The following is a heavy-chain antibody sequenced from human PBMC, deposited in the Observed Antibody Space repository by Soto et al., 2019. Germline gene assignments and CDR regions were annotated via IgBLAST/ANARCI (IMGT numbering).Heavy chain of an antibody. V-gene: IGHV3-23*01. Sequence: EVELLESGGGLVQPGGSLRLSCAASGLTFSSFAMSWVRQVPGKGLEWVSSISGSGAGTYYADSVKGRFIVSRDNAKNILYLQMDSLRAEDTALYYCAKDRAFGYNPLDYWGQGTRVTVSS. J-gene: IGHJ4*02. CDR1: GLTFSSFA. D-gene: IGHD3-16*01. CDR3: AKDRAFGYNPLDY. CDR2: ISGSGAGT.